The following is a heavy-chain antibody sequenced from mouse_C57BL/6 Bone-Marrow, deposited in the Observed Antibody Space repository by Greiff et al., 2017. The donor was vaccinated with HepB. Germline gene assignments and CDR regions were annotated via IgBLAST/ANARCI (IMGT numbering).Heavy chain of an antibody. Sequence: QVQLQQSGAELVKPGASVKLSCKASGYTFTSYWMHWVKQRPGQGLEWIGMIHPNSGSTNYNEKFKSKATLTVDKSSSTAYMQLSSLTSEDSAVYYCARGGVLSAMDYWGQGTSVTASS. CDR2: IHPNSGST. V-gene: IGHV1-64*01. D-gene: IGHD1-1*02. CDR3: ARGGVLSAMDY. J-gene: IGHJ4*01. CDR1: GYTFTSYW.